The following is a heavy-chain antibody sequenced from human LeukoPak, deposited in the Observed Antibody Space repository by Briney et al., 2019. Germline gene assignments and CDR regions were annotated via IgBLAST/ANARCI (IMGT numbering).Heavy chain of an antibody. V-gene: IGHV3-30*02. CDR2: IRYDGSNK. D-gene: IGHD4-23*01. Sequence: GGSLRLSCAASGFTFSSYGMHWVRQAPGKGLEWVAFIRYDGSNKYYADSVKGRFTISRDNSKNTLYLQMNSLRAEDTAVYYCARGDGNFGYYYYMDVWGKGTTVTVSS. CDR3: ARGDGNFGYYYYMDV. J-gene: IGHJ6*03. CDR1: GFTFSSYG.